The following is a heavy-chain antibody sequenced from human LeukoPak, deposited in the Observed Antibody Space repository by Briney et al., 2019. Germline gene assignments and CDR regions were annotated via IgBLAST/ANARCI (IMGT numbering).Heavy chain of an antibody. Sequence: PGGSLRLSCAASGFTFSSYAMSWLPQAPGKGLEWVSAISGSGGSTYYADSVKGRFTISRDNSKNPLYLQMNSLRGEETAVYYCAKDSGSITGTTFSYWGQGTLVTVSS. CDR3: AKDSGSITGTTFSY. D-gene: IGHD1-7*01. CDR2: ISGSGGST. CDR1: GFTFSSYA. V-gene: IGHV3-23*01. J-gene: IGHJ4*02.